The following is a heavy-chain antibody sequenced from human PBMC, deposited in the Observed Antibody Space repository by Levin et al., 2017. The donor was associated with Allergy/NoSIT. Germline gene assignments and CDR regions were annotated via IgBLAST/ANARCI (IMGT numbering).Heavy chain of an antibody. CDR3: AKEGYYYDSSGYYPLDY. CDR1: GFTFDDYT. V-gene: IGHV3-43*01. J-gene: IGHJ4*02. D-gene: IGHD3-22*01. Sequence: GESLKISCAASGFTFDDYTMHWVRQAPGKGLEWVSLISWDGGSTYYADSVKGRFTISRDNSKNSLYLQMNSLRTEDTALYYCAKEGYYYDSSGYYPLDYWGQGTLVTVSS. CDR2: ISWDGGST.